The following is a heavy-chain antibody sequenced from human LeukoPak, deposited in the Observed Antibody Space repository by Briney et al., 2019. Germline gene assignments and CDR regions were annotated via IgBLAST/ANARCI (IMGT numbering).Heavy chain of an antibody. Sequence: PGGSLRLSCAASGFTFSTYWMHWVRQAPGKGLVWVSRTNSDGSRTIYADSVKGRFTISRDNAKNSLYLQMNSLRAEDTALYYCACSSGQAWYHFDYWGQGTLVTVSS. CDR1: GFTFSTYW. D-gene: IGHD2-15*01. CDR3: ACSSGQAWYHFDY. V-gene: IGHV3-74*01. J-gene: IGHJ4*02. CDR2: TNSDGSRT.